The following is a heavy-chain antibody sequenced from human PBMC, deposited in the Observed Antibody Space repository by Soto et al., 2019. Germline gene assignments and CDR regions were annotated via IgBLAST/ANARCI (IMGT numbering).Heavy chain of an antibody. D-gene: IGHD3-22*01. V-gene: IGHV4-34*01. CDR3: ARGPHGERGGGYYILQYYYGMDV. CDR1: GGSFSGYY. Sequence: PSETLSLTCAVYGGSFSGYYWSWIRQPPGKGLEWIGEINHSGSTNYNPSLKSRVTISVDTSKNQFSLKLSSVTAADTAVYYCARGPHGERGGGYYILQYYYGMDVWGQGTTVTVSS. J-gene: IGHJ6*02. CDR2: INHSGST.